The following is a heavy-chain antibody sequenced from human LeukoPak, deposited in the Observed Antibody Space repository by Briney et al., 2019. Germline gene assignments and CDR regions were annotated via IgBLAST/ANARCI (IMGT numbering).Heavy chain of an antibody. CDR3: ARVSVGTYDPFFDY. D-gene: IGHD3-3*01. Sequence: GSLRLSCAASGFTFSSYEMNWVRQAPGKGLEWVSYISSSGSTIYYADSVKGRFTISRDNAKNSLYLQMNSLRAEDTAVYYCARVSVGTYDPFFDYWGQGTLVTVSS. J-gene: IGHJ4*02. CDR1: GFTFSSYE. CDR2: ISSSGSTI. V-gene: IGHV3-48*03.